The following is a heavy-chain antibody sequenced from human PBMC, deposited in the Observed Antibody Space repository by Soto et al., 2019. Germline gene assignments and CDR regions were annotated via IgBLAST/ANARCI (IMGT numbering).Heavy chain of an antibody. CDR1: GFTFSSYA. V-gene: IGHV3-23*01. J-gene: IGHJ5*02. CDR2: ISGSGGST. D-gene: IGHD3-10*01. Sequence: PGGSPRLSCAASGFTFSSYAMSWVRQAPGKGLEWVSAISGSGGSTYYADSVKGRFTISRDNSKNTLYLQMNSLRAEDTAVYYCAKDYTMVRGVINWFDPWGQGTLVTVSS. CDR3: AKDYTMVRGVINWFDP.